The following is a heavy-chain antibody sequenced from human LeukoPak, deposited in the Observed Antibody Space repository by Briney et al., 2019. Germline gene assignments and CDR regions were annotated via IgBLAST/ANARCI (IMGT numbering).Heavy chain of an antibody. CDR3: ARVRCRKRWLQLGCHYFDY. Sequence: PSETLSLTCAVSSGSVSNYYWSWIRQPPGKGLEWIGYIYYSGGPNYNPSLKSRVTISVDTSKNQFSLKLSSVTAADTAVYYRARVRCRKRWLQLGCHYFDYWGQGTLVTVSS. V-gene: IGHV4-59*02. D-gene: IGHD5-24*01. J-gene: IGHJ4*02. CDR2: IYYSGGP. CDR1: SGSVSNYY.